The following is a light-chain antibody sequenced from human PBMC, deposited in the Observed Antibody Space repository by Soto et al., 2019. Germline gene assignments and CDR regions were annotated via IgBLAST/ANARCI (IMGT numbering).Light chain of an antibody. CDR1: SSDVGAYNY. J-gene: IGLJ1*01. CDR2: DVI. V-gene: IGLV2-8*01. Sequence: QSVLTQPPSASGSPGQTVAISCTGTSSDVGAYNYVSWYQQHPGKAPKLLIYDVIQRPSGVPARFSGSKSGNTASLTVSGLQPEDEADYYCCSYTTRGTYVFGTGTKVTVL. CDR3: CSYTTRGTYV.